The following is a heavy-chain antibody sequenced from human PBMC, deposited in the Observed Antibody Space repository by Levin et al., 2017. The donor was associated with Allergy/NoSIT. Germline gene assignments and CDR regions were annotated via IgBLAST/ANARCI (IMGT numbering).Heavy chain of an antibody. CDR3: ATQNYDILTYNYYYYYMDV. CDR1: GGTFSSYA. V-gene: IGHV1-69*01. CDR2: IIPIFGTA. D-gene: IGHD3-9*01. Sequence: KISCKASGGTFSSYAISWVRQAPGQGLEWMGGIIPIFGTANYAQKFQGRVTITADESTSTAYMELSSLRSEDTAVYYCATQNYDILTYNYYYYYMDVGGKGTTVTVSS. J-gene: IGHJ6*03.